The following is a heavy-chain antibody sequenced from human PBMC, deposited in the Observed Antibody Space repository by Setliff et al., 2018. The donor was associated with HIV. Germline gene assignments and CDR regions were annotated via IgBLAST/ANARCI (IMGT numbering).Heavy chain of an antibody. D-gene: IGHD4-17*01. Sequence: PGGSLRLSCAASGFTFSTYWMIWVQQAPGKGLEWVAKIKQDGSEKYYVDSVKGRFTISRDNAKSTLYLQMNSLRVDDTAKYYCAREDVTTSGLDIWGQGTMVTVSS. CDR3: AREDVTTSGLDI. V-gene: IGHV3-7*01. J-gene: IGHJ3*02. CDR1: GFTFSTYW. CDR2: IKQDGSEK.